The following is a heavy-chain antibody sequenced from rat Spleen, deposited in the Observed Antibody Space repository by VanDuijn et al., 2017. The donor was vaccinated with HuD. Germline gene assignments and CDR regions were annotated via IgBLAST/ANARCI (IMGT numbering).Heavy chain of an antibody. CDR3: ARHGRGKTTYYYVMDA. V-gene: IGHV5S23*01. D-gene: IGHD4-5*01. CDR1: GFTFSNYD. Sequence: EVQLVESGGGLVQPGRSLKLSCAASGFTFSNYDMAWVRQAPTKGLEWVASISVDGGNTYYRDSVKGRFTISRDNAKSTLYLLMDSLKSEDTATYYCARHGRGKTTYYYVMDAWGQGASVTVSS. CDR2: ISVDGGNT. J-gene: IGHJ4*01.